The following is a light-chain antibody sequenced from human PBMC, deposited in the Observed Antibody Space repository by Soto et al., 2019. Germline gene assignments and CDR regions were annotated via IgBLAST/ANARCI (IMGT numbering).Light chain of an antibody. Sequence: EIVLTPSPGTLSLSPGERATLSCRASQSVSSTYLAWYQQKPGQAPRLLIYGASSRAAGIPDRFSGSGSGTDFTLTISRLEPEDFAVYYCQQYGSSLPITFGQGTRLDIK. CDR2: GAS. CDR1: QSVSSTY. CDR3: QQYGSSLPIT. J-gene: IGKJ5*01. V-gene: IGKV3-20*01.